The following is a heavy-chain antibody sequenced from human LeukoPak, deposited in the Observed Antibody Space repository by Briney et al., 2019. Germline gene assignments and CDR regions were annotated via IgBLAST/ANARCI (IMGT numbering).Heavy chain of an antibody. CDR1: GGSISSGGYY. D-gene: IGHD1-26*01. J-gene: IGHJ5*02. CDR2: IYYSGST. Sequence: PSQTLSLTCTVSGGSISSGGYYWSWIRQHPGKGLERIGYIYYSGSTYYNPSLKSRVTISVDTSKNQFSLKLSSVTAADTAVYYCASKAVGATPGDWFDPWGQGTLVTVSS. CDR3: ASKAVGATPGDWFDP. V-gene: IGHV4-31*03.